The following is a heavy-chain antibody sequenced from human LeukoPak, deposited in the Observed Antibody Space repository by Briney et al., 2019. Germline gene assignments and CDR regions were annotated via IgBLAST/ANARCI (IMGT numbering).Heavy chain of an antibody. CDR3: AIGSTSCYVHIDY. J-gene: IGHJ4*02. CDR2: IIPIFGTA. Sequence: SVKVSCKASGYTFTSYGISWVRQAPGQGLEWMGGIIPIFGTANYAQKFQGRVTITADESTSTAYMELSSLKSEDTAVYYCAIGSTSCYVHIDYWGQGTLVTVSS. V-gene: IGHV1-69*13. D-gene: IGHD2-2*01. CDR1: GYTFTSYG.